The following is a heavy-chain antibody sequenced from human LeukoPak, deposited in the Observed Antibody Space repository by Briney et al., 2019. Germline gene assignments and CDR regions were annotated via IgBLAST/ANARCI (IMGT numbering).Heavy chain of an antibody. CDR1: GYTFTDYY. Sequence: TSVKVSCKTSGYTFTDYYMQWVRQAPGQGLEWMGWINPISGGTNYAQNFQTRVTMTRDTSINTAYMELSSLTSDDTAVDYCARPISGPLSFWAFDVWGQGTRVTVSS. V-gene: IGHV1-2*02. CDR2: INPISGGT. J-gene: IGHJ3*01. D-gene: IGHD3-10*01. CDR3: ARPISGPLSFWAFDV.